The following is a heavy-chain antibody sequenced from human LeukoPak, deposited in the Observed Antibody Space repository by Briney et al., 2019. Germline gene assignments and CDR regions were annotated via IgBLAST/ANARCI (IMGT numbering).Heavy chain of an antibody. V-gene: IGHV3-30*04. CDR2: ISYDGSNK. Sequence: GGSLRLSCAASGFTFSSYAMHWVRQAPGKGLEWVAVISYDGSNKYYADSVKGRFTISRDNSKNTLYLQMNSLRAEDTAVYYCARDRVENGPPDYWGQGTLVTVSS. D-gene: IGHD3-10*01. CDR1: GFTFSSYA. CDR3: ARDRVENGPPDY. J-gene: IGHJ4*02.